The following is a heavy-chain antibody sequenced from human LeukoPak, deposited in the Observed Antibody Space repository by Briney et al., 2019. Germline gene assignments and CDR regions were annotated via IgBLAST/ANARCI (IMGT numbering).Heavy chain of an antibody. CDR2: IYSSGST. CDR1: GGSISSYY. CDR3: ARENWRSKSIDFDS. D-gene: IGHD6-6*01. Sequence: SETLSLTCTVSGGSISSYYWSWIRQPPGKGLEWIGRIYSSGSTNFNPSLKSRVTMSVDTSKNQFSLRLSSVTAEDTAAYFCARENWRSKSIDFDSWGQGTLVTVSS. V-gene: IGHV4-4*07. J-gene: IGHJ4*02.